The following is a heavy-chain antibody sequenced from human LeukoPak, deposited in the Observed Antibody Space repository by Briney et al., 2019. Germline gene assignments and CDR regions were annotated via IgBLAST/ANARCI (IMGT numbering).Heavy chain of an antibody. D-gene: IGHD3-22*01. V-gene: IGHV7-4-1*02. CDR1: GYSFTTYA. CDR2: INTNTGNP. J-gene: IGHJ5*02. Sequence: GASVKVSCKASGYSFTTYAMNWVRQAPGQGLEWMGWINTNTGNPTYAQGFTGRFVFSLDTSASTAYLQISSLKAEDTAVYYCARELLITRTWFDPWGQGTLVTVSS. CDR3: ARELLITRTWFDP.